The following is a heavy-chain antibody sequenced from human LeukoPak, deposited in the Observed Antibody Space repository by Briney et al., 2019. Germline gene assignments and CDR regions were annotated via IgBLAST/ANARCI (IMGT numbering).Heavy chain of an antibody. J-gene: IGHJ4*02. CDR2: IGTAGDT. Sequence: GGSLRLSCAASGFTFSDYDMRWVRQATGKGLEWVSAIGTAGDTYYTGSVKGRFTISRENAKNSLYLQMNSLRAGDTAVYYCARVAKERVGGVYYFDYWGQGTLVIVSS. V-gene: IGHV3-13*01. CDR3: ARVAKERVGGVYYFDY. CDR1: GFTFSDYD. D-gene: IGHD1-1*01.